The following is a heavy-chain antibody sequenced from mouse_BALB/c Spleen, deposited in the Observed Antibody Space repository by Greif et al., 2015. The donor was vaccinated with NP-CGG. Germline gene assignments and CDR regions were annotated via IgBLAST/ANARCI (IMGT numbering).Heavy chain of an antibody. D-gene: IGHD1-1*01. CDR3: ARFYYGSSYYFDY. CDR1: GYSTTSDYA. V-gene: IGHV3-2*02. CDR2: ISYSGST. J-gene: IGHJ2*01. Sequence: EVHLVESGPGLVKPSQSLSLTCTVTGYSTTSDYAWNWIRQFPGNKLEWMGYISYSGSTSYNPSLKSRISITRDTSKNQFFLQLNSVTTEDTATYYCARFYYGSSYYFDYWGQGTTLTVSS.